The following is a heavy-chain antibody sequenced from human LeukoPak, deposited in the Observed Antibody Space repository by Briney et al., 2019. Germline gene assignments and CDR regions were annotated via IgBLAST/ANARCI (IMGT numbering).Heavy chain of an antibody. V-gene: IGHV3-7*01. CDR1: GFPFSSYA. CDR3: ARVDLATHFDY. D-gene: IGHD2-15*01. CDR2: IKQDGSEK. Sequence: GGSLSLSCAASGFPFSSYAMHWVRQAPGKGLEWVANIKQDGSEKYYVDSVKGRFTISRDNAKNSLYLQMNGLRAEDTTVYYCARVDLATHFDYWGQGTLVTVSS. J-gene: IGHJ4*02.